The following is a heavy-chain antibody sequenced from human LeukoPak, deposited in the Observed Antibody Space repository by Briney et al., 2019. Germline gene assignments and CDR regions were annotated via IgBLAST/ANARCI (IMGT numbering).Heavy chain of an antibody. CDR2: IWYDGSHE. J-gene: IGHJ6*02. V-gene: IGHV3-33*08. CDR3: ARSPKGDSYGMDV. Sequence: GGSLRLSCAASGFTFSSYWMHWVRRAPGKGLEWVAVIWYDGSHEYYADSVKGRFTISRDNSKNTLYLQINSLRAGDTAVYYCARSPKGDSYGMDVWGQGTTVTVSS. CDR1: GFTFSSYW.